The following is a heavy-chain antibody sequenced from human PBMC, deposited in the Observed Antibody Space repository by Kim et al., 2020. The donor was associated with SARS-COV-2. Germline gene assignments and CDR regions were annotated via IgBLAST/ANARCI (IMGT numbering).Heavy chain of an antibody. CDR2: ISYDGSNK. CDR3: ARDLITMVRGVIYYYGMDV. V-gene: IGHV3-30*03. J-gene: IGHJ6*02. Sequence: GGSLRLSCAASGFTFSSYGMHWVRQAPGKGLEWVAVISYDGSNKYYADSVKGRFTISRDNSKNTLYLQMNSLRAEDTAVYYCARDLITMVRGVIYYYGMDVWGQGTTVTVSS. D-gene: IGHD3-10*01. CDR1: GFTFSSYG.